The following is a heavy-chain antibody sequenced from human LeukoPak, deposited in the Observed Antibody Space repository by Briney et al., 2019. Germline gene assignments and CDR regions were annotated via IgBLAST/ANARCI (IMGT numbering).Heavy chain of an antibody. J-gene: IGHJ4*02. CDR1: GFTFSSYG. CDR2: IWHDGSNK. Sequence: GRSLRLSHAASGFTFSSYGMHWARQAPGKGLEWVAVIWHDGSNKHYADSVKGRFTISRDNSKNTLYLQINSLRAEDTAVYYCAKKYCSGGSCYSDPIDYWGQGTLVTVSS. D-gene: IGHD2-15*01. V-gene: IGHV3-33*06. CDR3: AKKYCSGGSCYSDPIDY.